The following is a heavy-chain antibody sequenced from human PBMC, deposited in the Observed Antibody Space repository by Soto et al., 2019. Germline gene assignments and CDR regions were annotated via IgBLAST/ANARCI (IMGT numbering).Heavy chain of an antibody. CDR1: GGSISSGGYY. Sequence: QVQLQESGPGLVKPSQTLSLTCTVSGGSISSGGYYWSWIRQHPGKGLEWIGYIYYSGSTYYNPSLKSRVTISVDTSKNQFSLKLSSVTAADTAVYYCARGTSGRDGYKVKRWFDPWGQGTLVTVSS. CDR3: ARGTSGRDGYKVKRWFDP. CDR2: IYYSGST. D-gene: IGHD5-12*01. V-gene: IGHV4-31*03. J-gene: IGHJ5*02.